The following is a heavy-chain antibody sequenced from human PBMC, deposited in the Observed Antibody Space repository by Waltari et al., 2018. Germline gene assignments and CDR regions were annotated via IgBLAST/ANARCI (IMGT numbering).Heavy chain of an antibody. CDR2: IYHSGST. Sequence: QVQLQESGPGLVKPSETLSLTCAVSGYSISSGYYWGWIRQPPGKGLEWIGSIYHSGSTYYNPSLKSRVTISVDTSKNQFSLKLSSVTAADTAVYYCASGGQYSCYESRPFDYWGQGTLVTVSS. V-gene: IGHV4-38-2*01. J-gene: IGHJ4*02. CDR3: ASGGQYSCYESRPFDY. D-gene: IGHD5-12*01. CDR1: GYSISSGYY.